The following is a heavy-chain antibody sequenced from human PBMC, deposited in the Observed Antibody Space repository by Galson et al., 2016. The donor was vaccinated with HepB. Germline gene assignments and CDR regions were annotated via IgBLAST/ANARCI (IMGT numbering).Heavy chain of an antibody. D-gene: IGHD3-10*01. J-gene: IGHJ6*02. CDR3: ALYASGSHYGGMDV. CDR1: GFIVSRNY. V-gene: IGHV3-53*01. Sequence: SLRLSCAASGFIVSRNYMSWVRQAPGKGLEWVSLIYSDGSTYYGDSVEGRFTVSRDNSKNMLYLLMNSLRVDDTAMYYCALYASGSHYGGMDVWGQGTTVTVSS. CDR2: IYSDGST.